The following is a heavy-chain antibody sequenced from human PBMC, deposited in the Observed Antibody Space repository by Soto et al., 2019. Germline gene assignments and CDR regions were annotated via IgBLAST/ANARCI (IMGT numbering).Heavy chain of an antibody. Sequence: PSETLSLTCTVSGVSISSYYWSWIRQPPGKGLEWIGNIYYSGSTNYNPSLKSRVTMSVDTSKNQFSLKLSSVTAADTAVYYCARSLITMVPGADWGQGTLVTVSS. J-gene: IGHJ4*02. D-gene: IGHD3-10*01. V-gene: IGHV4-59*08. CDR2: IYYSGST. CDR1: GVSISSYY. CDR3: ARSLITMVPGAD.